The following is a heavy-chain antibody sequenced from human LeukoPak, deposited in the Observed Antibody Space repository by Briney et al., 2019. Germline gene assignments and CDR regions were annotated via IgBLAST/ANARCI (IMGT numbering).Heavy chain of an antibody. D-gene: IGHD3-22*01. CDR3: TRLTFFTYYYDSSDYKGFYFDY. Sequence: SETLSLTCTVSGASISSGSYYWGWVRQPPGKGLEYIGTIFYSGSTYYNPSLKSRVTISVDTSKNQFSLELSSVTAADTAVYYCTRLTFFTYYYDSSDYKGFYFDYWGQGTLVTVSS. CDR1: GASISSGSYY. J-gene: IGHJ4*02. V-gene: IGHV4-39*01. CDR2: IFYSGST.